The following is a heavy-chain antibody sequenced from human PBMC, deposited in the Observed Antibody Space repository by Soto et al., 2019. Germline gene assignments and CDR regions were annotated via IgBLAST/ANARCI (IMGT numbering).Heavy chain of an antibody. CDR2: INAGNGNT. Sequence: QVQLVQSGAEVKKPGASVKVSCKASGYTFTSYAMHWVRQAPGQRLEWMGWINAGNGNTKYSQKFQGRVTITRDTSASTAYVEQSGLRSEETAVYHWAGSVQQWHYPDYWGQGTLVTVSS. V-gene: IGHV1-3*01. CDR3: AGSVQQWHYPDY. D-gene: IGHD6-19*01. CDR1: GYTFTSYA. J-gene: IGHJ4*02.